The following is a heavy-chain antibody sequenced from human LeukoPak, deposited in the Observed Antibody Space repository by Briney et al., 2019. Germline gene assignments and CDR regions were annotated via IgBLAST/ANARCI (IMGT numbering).Heavy chain of an antibody. Sequence: PGGSLRLSCAASGFTFSSYAMTWIRQAPGKGLEWVSAITAGGGTTYYADSMKGRFTISRDNSRNTLYLQMNSLRAEDTAIYYCTKSQGYLVVWGKGTTVTVSS. J-gene: IGHJ6*03. V-gene: IGHV3-23*01. CDR1: GFTFSSYA. CDR2: ITAGGGTT. CDR3: TKSQGYLVV.